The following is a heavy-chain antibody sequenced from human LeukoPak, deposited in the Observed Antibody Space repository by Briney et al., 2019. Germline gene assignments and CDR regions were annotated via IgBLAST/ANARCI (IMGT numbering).Heavy chain of an antibody. Sequence: GESLKISCKGSGYSFTSYWIGWVRQAPGQGLEWMGWINPNSGRTNYAQKFQGRVTMTSDTPISTAYMDLSRLRSDDTDLYYCARGTYYDSSAYSGVRLFDYWGQGTLVTVSS. CDR3: ARGTYYDSSAYSGVRLFDY. V-gene: IGHV1-2*02. D-gene: IGHD3-22*01. J-gene: IGHJ4*02. CDR1: GYSFTSYW. CDR2: INPNSGRT.